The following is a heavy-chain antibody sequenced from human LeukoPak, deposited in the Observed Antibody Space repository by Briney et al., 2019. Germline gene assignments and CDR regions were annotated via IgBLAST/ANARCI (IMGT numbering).Heavy chain of an antibody. V-gene: IGHV4-59*08. CDR1: GRPISDYY. D-gene: IGHD2-15*01. Sequence: SETLSLTCTVSGRPISDYYWSWIRQPPGKGVEWIGYIYYSGNTNFNPSLKSRVTISVDTSKNQFSLKLSSVTAADTAVYYCARHHRYCSNGSCYVFDYWGQGTLVTVSS. J-gene: IGHJ4*02. CDR3: ARHHRYCSNGSCYVFDY. CDR2: IYYSGNT.